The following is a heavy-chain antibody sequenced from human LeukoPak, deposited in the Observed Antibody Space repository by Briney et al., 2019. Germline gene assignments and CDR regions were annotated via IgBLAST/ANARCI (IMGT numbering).Heavy chain of an antibody. CDR2: INHSGST. CDR3: ARLFCGSTSCYLSYYYGMDV. J-gene: IGHJ6*02. V-gene: IGHV4-34*01. Sequence: SETLSLTCAVYGGSFSGYYWSWIRQPPGKGLEWIGEINHSGSTNYNPSLKSRVTISVDTSKNQFSLKLSSVTVADTAVYYCARLFCGSTSCYLSYYYGMDVWGQGTTVTVSS. D-gene: IGHD2-2*01. CDR1: GGSFSGYY.